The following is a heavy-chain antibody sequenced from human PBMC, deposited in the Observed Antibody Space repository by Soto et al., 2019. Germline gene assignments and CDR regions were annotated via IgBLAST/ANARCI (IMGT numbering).Heavy chain of an antibody. V-gene: IGHV4-31*03. J-gene: IGHJ5*02. CDR1: GGSISSGGYY. CDR2: IYYSGST. D-gene: IGHD3-3*01. Sequence: SETLSLTCTVSGGSISSGGYYWSWIRQHPGKGLEWIGYIYYSGSTYYNPSLKSRVTISVDTSKNQFSLKLSSVTAADTAVYYCARQTQYYDFWSHIIYAGKCFDPWGQGTLVTVSA. CDR3: ARQTQYYDFWSHIIYAGKCFDP.